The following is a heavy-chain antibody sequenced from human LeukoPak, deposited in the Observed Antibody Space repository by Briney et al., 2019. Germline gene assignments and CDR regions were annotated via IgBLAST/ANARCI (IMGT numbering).Heavy chain of an antibody. J-gene: IGHJ4*02. Sequence: GGSLRLSCAASGFTFSIYGMHWVRQAPGKGLEWVAVISYDGSNKYYADSVKGRFTIPRDNSKNTLYLQMNSLRAEDTAVYYFLKYNRSGYYCGAVFDTGGEGALVTVSS. CDR1: GFTFSIYG. CDR2: ISYDGSNK. D-gene: IGHD3-22*01. V-gene: IGHV3-30*18. CDR3: LKYNRSGYYCGAVFDT.